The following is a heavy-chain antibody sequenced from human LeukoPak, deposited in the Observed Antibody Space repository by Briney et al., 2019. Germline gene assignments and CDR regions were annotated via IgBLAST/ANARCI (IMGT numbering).Heavy chain of an antibody. CDR1: GFTFSNYA. CDR2: VSGRDDST. V-gene: IGHV3-23*01. J-gene: IGHJ4*02. Sequence: RASMTLSCAASGFTFSNYAMSWVRPAAGKGLEWVSAVSGRDDSTYYADSVKGRCTISRDTSKNTLYQQMNSLRAEDTAVYYCTKWGDYDILTGYYDSDYWGQGTLVTVSS. D-gene: IGHD3-9*01. CDR3: TKWGDYDILTGYYDSDY.